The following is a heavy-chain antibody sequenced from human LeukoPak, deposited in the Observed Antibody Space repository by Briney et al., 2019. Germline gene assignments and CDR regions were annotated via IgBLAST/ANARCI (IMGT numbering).Heavy chain of an antibody. CDR1: GGSISSYY. Sequence: SETLSLTCNVSGGSISSYYWSWIRQPPGKGLEWIGYIYYSGSTNYNPSLKSRVTISVDTSKNQFSLKLSSVTAADTAVYYCARKGTTRVAGPDYWGQGTLVTVSS. J-gene: IGHJ4*02. CDR3: ARKGTTRVAGPDY. CDR2: IYYSGST. V-gene: IGHV4-59*01. D-gene: IGHD6-19*01.